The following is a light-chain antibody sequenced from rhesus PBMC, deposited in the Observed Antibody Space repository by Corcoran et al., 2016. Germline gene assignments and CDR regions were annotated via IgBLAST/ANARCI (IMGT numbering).Light chain of an antibody. CDR3: QQYNDLLPT. CDR2: LAY. CDR1: QSVNGS. V-gene: IGKV3-40*03. Sequence: EIVMTQSPATLSLSPGERATLSCRASQSVNGSLAWYHQKPGQVPTLLVHLAYFRATVIPDRFSGSGCRTEVTLTISSLEPEDVGVYHCQQYNDLLPTFGGGTKVEIK. J-gene: IGKJ4*01.